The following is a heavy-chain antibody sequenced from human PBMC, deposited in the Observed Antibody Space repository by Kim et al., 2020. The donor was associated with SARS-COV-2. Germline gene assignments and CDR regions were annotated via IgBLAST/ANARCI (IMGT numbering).Heavy chain of an antibody. Sequence: SVKVSCKASGGTFSSYAISWVRQAPGQGLEWMGGIIPIFGTANYAQKFQGRVTITADESTSTAYMELSSLRSEDTAVYYCAANQGSGLVSPFDYWGQGTLVTVSS. CDR3: AANQGSGLVSPFDY. V-gene: IGHV1-69*13. CDR1: GGTFSSYA. J-gene: IGHJ4*02. D-gene: IGHD3-9*01. CDR2: IIPIFGTA.